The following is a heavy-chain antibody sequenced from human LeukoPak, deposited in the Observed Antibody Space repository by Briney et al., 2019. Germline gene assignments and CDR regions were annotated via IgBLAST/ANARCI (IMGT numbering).Heavy chain of an antibody. J-gene: IGHJ3*02. CDR2: IYYSGST. CDR1: GGSISSYY. D-gene: IGHD2-15*01. CDR3: ARGRDCSGGSCYPYDAFDI. Sequence: SETLSLTCTVSGGSISSYYWSWIRQPPGKGLEWIGNIYYSGSTNYNPSLKSRVTISVDTSKNQFSLKLSSVTAADTAVYYCARGRDCSGGSCYPYDAFDIWGQGTMATVSS. V-gene: IGHV4-59*01.